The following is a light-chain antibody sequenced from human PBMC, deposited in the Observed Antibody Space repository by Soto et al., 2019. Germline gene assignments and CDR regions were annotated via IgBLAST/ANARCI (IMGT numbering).Light chain of an antibody. CDR2: DAS. CDR3: QQYDNLPLT. V-gene: IGKV1-33*01. Sequence: DIQLTQSPSSLSASVGDRVTITCQASQAIITYLNWFQQRPGKAPKLLIYDASHLETGVPSRFRGSGSRTAFTLTISSLQPENVDTYYCQQYDNLPLTFGGGTKV. CDR1: QAIITY. J-gene: IGKJ4*01.